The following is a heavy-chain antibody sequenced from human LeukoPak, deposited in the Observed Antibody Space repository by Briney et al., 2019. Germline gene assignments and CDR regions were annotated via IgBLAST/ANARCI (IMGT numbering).Heavy chain of an antibody. D-gene: IGHD6-13*01. J-gene: IGHJ4*02. CDR3: AKEPKAYSSSPYYFDY. CDR2: ISYDGSNK. CDR1: GFTFSSYG. V-gene: IGHV3-30*18. Sequence: PGGSLRLSCAASGFTFSSYGMHWVRQAPGKGLEWVAVISYDGSNKYYADSVKGRFTISRDNSKNTLYLQMNSLRAEDTAVYYCAKEPKAYSSSPYYFDYWGQGTLVTVSS.